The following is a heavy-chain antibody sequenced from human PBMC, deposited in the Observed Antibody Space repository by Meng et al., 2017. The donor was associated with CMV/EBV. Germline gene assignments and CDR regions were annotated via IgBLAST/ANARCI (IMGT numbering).Heavy chain of an antibody. CDR1: GFTFSSYE. Sequence: GESLKISCAASGFTFSSYEMNWVCQAPGKGLEWVSYISSSGSTIYYADSVKGRFTISRDNAKNSLYLQMNSLRAEDTAVYYCARDYDILTGSAPYYYGMDVWGQGTTVTVSS. D-gene: IGHD3-9*01. V-gene: IGHV3-48*03. CDR2: ISSSGSTI. J-gene: IGHJ6*02. CDR3: ARDYDILTGSAPYYYGMDV.